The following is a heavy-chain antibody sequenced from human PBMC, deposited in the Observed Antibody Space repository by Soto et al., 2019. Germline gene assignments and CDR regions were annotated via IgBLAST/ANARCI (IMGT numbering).Heavy chain of an antibody. CDR3: ARGLWRLTGYTMGLYYYYGMDV. CDR2: INAGNGNT. J-gene: IGHJ6*02. V-gene: IGHV1-3*01. Sequence: VASVKVSCKASGYTFTSYAMHWVRQAPGQRLEWMGWINAGNGNTKYSQKFQGRVTITRDTSASTAHMELSSLRSEDTAVYYCARGLWRLTGYTMGLYYYYGMDVWGQGTTVTVSS. D-gene: IGHD3-9*01. CDR1: GYTFTSYA.